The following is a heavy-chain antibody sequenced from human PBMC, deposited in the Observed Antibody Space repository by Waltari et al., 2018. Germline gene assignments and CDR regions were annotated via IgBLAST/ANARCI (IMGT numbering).Heavy chain of an antibody. CDR1: GFSFEYYA. Sequence: EVQLVESGGGLVQPGRSLRLSCAASGFSFEYYAMLWVRQAPGKGLEWVAGISWNSESIGYADSVQGRFTISRDNTKNSMFLQIHSLRPEDTALYYCVKDVLSDCGGDCYSEHWGQGTLLTVSS. J-gene: IGHJ4*02. V-gene: IGHV3-9*01. D-gene: IGHD2-21*02. CDR2: ISWNSESI. CDR3: VKDVLSDCGGDCYSEH.